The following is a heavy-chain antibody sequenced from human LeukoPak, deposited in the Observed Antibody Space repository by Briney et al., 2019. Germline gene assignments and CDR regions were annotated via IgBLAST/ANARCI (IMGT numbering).Heavy chain of an antibody. CDR2: SGGEI. Sequence: SGGEIHYADSVRGRFTISRDNSKSTLSLQMNSLRAEDTAIYYCAKGSIAAAGSLVYWGQGTLVTVSS. V-gene: IGHV3-23*01. J-gene: IGHJ4*02. D-gene: IGHD6-13*01. CDR3: AKGSIAAAGSLVY.